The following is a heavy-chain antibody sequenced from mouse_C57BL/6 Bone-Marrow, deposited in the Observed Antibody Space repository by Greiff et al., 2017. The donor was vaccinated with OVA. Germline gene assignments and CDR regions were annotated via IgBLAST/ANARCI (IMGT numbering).Heavy chain of an antibody. CDR1: GYTFTSYG. Sequence: VQLQQSGAELARPGASVKLSCKASGYTFTSYGISWVKQRTGQGLEWIGEIYPRSGNTYYNEKFKGKATLTADKSSSTAYMELRSLTSEDSAVYFCARDGGTAHAKRLYYFDYWGQGTTLTVSS. D-gene: IGHD3-2*02. CDR2: IYPRSGNT. CDR3: ARDGGTAHAKRLYYFDY. J-gene: IGHJ2*01. V-gene: IGHV1-81*01.